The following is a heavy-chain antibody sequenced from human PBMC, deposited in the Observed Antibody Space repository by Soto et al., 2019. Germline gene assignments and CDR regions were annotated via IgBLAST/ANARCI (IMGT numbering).Heavy chain of an antibody. CDR2: SKNKADSYTT. J-gene: IGHJ4*02. V-gene: IGHV3-72*01. CDR3: TVWGSGNDFGAA. CDR1: GFTFSDHY. Sequence: PGGSLRLSCAASGFTFSDHYMDWVRQAPGKGLEWVGRSKNKADSYTTEYAASVKGRFTISRFGSNNSLFLQMNSLKIGDRPAYNCTVWGSGNDFGAAWGQGILVTVYS. D-gene: IGHD3-10*01.